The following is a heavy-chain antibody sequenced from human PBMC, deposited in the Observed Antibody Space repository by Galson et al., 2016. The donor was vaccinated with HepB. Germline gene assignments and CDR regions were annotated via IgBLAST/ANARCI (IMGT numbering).Heavy chain of an antibody. J-gene: IGHJ4*02. Sequence: SLRLSCAASGFTFGYYTMSWVRQAPGKGLKWVSGLSVSGNTTYYADYVKGRFTISRDNSTNTLHLQMNSLRADDTAVYYCAKDGVRSGYSYFDYWGRGTLVTVS. CDR1: GFTFGYYT. CDR3: AKDGVRSGYSYFDY. CDR2: LSVSGNTT. D-gene: IGHD5-12*01. V-gene: IGHV3-23*01.